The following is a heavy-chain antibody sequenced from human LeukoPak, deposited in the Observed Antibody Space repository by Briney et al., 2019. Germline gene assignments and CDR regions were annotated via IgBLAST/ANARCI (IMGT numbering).Heavy chain of an antibody. V-gene: IGHV3-74*01. CDR1: GFSFSSYW. CDR2: INSDGSNT. CDR3: VRWGLGKGEAFDI. J-gene: IGHJ3*02. Sequence: GGSLRLSCAASGFSFSSYWMHWVRQVPGKGLVWVSRINSDGSNTNYADSVKGRFTISRDNAKNTLYLQMNSLRAEDTAVYYCVRWGLGKGEAFDIWGQGTMVTVSS. D-gene: IGHD3-10*01.